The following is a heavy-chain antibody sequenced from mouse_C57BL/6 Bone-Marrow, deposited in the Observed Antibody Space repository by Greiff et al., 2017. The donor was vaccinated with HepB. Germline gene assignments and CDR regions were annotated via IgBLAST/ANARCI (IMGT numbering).Heavy chain of an antibody. CDR2: IYPGSGST. Sequence: QVQLKQPGAELVKPGASVKMSCKASGYTFTSYWITWVKQRPGQGLEWIGDIYPGSGSTNYNEKFKSKATLTVDTSSSTAYMQLSSLTSEDSAVYYCARSGLGAYYFDYWGQGTTLTVSS. J-gene: IGHJ2*01. V-gene: IGHV1-55*01. CDR3: ARSGLGAYYFDY. CDR1: GYTFTSYW. D-gene: IGHD3-3*01.